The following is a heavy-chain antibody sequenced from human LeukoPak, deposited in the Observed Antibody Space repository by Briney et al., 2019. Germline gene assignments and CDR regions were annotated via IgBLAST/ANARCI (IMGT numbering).Heavy chain of an antibody. D-gene: IGHD3-22*01. J-gene: IGHJ6*02. CDR3: ARYYYDSSGYYSLLYYGMDV. Sequence: ASVKVSCKASGYTFTSYGISWVRQAPGQGLEWMGWISAYNGNTNYAQKLQGRVTMTTDTSTSTAYMELRSLRSDDTVVYYCARYYYDSSGYYSLLYYGMDVWGQGTTVTVSS. V-gene: IGHV1-18*01. CDR1: GYTFTSYG. CDR2: ISAYNGNT.